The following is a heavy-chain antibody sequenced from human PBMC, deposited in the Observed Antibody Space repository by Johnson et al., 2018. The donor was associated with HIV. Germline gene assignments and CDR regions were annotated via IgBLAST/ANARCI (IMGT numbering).Heavy chain of an antibody. V-gene: IGHV3-30-3*01. Sequence: QVQLVESGGGLVKPGGSLRLSCAASGFTFSSYAMHWVRQAPGKGLEWVAVISYDGSNKYYADSVKGRFTISRDNSKNTLYLQMNSLRAEDTAVYYCARGVGYYSHDAFDIWGQGTMVTVSS. CDR3: ARGVGYYSHDAFDI. CDR2: ISYDGSNK. CDR1: GFTFSSYA. J-gene: IGHJ3*02. D-gene: IGHD2/OR15-2a*01.